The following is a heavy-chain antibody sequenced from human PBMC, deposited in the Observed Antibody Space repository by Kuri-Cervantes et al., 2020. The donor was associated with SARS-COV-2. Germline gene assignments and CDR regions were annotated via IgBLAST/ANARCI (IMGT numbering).Heavy chain of an antibody. D-gene: IGHD2-2*01. J-gene: IGHJ4*02. Sequence: GGSLRLSCAASGFTFSNAWMSWVRQAPGKGLEWVGRIKSKTDGGTTDYAAPVKGRFTISRDDSKSTLYLQMNSLKTEDTAVYYCTTDFVVVPAAFFDYWGQGTLVTVSS. CDR3: TTDFVVVPAAFFDY. CDR2: IKSKTDGGTT. V-gene: IGHV3-15*01. CDR1: GFTFSNAW.